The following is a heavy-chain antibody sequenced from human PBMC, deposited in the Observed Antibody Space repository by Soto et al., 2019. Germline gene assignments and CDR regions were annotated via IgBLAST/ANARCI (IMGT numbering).Heavy chain of an antibody. CDR2: ISYDGSNQ. D-gene: IGHD2-15*01. J-gene: IGHJ4*02. CDR1: GFTFSNYP. CDR3: AREGDCSGGSCSLFDY. V-gene: IGHV3-30-3*01. Sequence: QVQLVESGGGVVQPGRSLRLSCAASGFTFSNYPMHWVRQAPGKGLEWVAVISYDGSNQYYADSVKGRFTISRDNSKNTLYLQMSILSDEDTAVYCWAREGDCSGGSCSLFDYWGQGTLVTVSS.